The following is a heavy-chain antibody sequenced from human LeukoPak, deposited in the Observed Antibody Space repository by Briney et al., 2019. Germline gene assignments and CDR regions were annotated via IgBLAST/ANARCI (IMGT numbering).Heavy chain of an antibody. Sequence: GGSLRLSCAASGFTFSSYTMNWVRQAPGKGLEWVSSIYNSGAYIYNADSVKGRFTVSRDNAKNSLYLQMNSLRVDDTAVYFCARTTPVQEDHWTAGLDIWGLGTLVTVSS. D-gene: IGHD3/OR15-3a*01. CDR2: IYNSGAYI. J-gene: IGHJ4*02. V-gene: IGHV3-21*04. CDR1: GFTFSSYT. CDR3: ARTTPVQEDHWTAGLDI.